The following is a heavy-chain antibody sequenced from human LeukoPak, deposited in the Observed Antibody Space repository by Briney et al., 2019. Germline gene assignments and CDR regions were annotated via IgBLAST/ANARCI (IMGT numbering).Heavy chain of an antibody. V-gene: IGHV1-2*02. D-gene: IGHD2-2*01. CDR2: INPNNGGT. Sequence: ASVKVSCKASGYTFTGCYMHWVRQAPGQGHEWMGWINPNNGGTDYAQKFQGRVTMTSDTSISTAYMELSSLRSDDTAVYYCARGHGTAASFDCWGQGTLVTVSS. CDR1: GYTFTGCY. CDR3: ARGHGTAASFDC. J-gene: IGHJ4*02.